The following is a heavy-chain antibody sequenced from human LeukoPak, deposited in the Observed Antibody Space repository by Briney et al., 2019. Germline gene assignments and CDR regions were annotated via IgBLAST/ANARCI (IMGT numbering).Heavy chain of an antibody. D-gene: IGHD4-11*01. CDR2: ISFSGST. CDR1: GGSIDRNSYY. Sequence: SETLSLTCTVSGGSIDRNSYYWAWIRQSPGKGLEWIASISFSGSTHYNPSLKSRVTISVDTSKNQFSLKLSSVTAADTAVYYCARDHGPTVATSPFYSYYMDVWGKGTTVSVSS. V-gene: IGHV4-39*07. CDR3: ARDHGPTVATSPFYSYYMDV. J-gene: IGHJ6*03.